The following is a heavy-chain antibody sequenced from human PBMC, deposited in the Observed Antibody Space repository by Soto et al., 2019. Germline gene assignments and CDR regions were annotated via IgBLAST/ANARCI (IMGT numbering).Heavy chain of an antibody. J-gene: IGHJ6*02. V-gene: IGHV4-39*01. CDR2: IYYSGST. Sequence: QLQLQESGPGLVKPSETLSLTCTVSGGSISSSSYYWGWIRQPPGKGLEWIGSIYYSGSTYYNPSLKSRVTISVDTSKNQFSLKLSSVTAADTAVYYCARAETLLWFGEPNEVGGMDVWGQGTTVTVSS. CDR1: GGSISSSSYY. CDR3: ARAETLLWFGEPNEVGGMDV. D-gene: IGHD3-10*01.